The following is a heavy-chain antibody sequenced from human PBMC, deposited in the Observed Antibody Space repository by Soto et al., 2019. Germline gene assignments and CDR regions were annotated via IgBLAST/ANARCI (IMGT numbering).Heavy chain of an antibody. CDR2: INAGNGNT. J-gene: IGHJ5*02. CDR1: GYTFTSYA. V-gene: IGHV1-3*01. Sequence: QVPLVQSGAEVKKPGASVKVSCKASGYTFTSYAMHWVRQAPGQRLEWMGWINAGNGNTKYSQKFQGRVTITRDTSASTAYMELSSLRSEDTAVYYCAREVSYYDSSGYYSDWFDPWGQGTLVTVSS. CDR3: AREVSYYDSSGYYSDWFDP. D-gene: IGHD3-22*01.